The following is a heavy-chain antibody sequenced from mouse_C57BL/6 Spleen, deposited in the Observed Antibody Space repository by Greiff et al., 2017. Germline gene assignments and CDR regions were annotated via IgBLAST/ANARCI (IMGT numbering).Heavy chain of an antibody. V-gene: IGHV1-81*01. D-gene: IGHD2-3*01. J-gene: IGHJ3*01. Sequence: VKLQESGAELARPGASVKLSCKASGYTFTSYGISWVKQRTGQGLEWIGEIYPRSGNTYYNEKFKGKATLTADKSSSTAYMELRSLTSEDSAVYFCARSDDPSFAYWGQGTLVTVSA. CDR2: IYPRSGNT. CDR3: ARSDDPSFAY. CDR1: GYTFTSYG.